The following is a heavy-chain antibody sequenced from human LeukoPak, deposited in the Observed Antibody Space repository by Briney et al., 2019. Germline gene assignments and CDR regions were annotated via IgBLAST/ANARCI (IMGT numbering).Heavy chain of an antibody. CDR3: AREGYCSGGSCYSRWFDP. J-gene: IGHJ5*02. CDR2: IIPIFGTA. CDR1: GGTFSSYA. V-gene: IGHV1-69*01. Sequence: SVKVSCKASGGTFSSYAISWVRQAPGQGLEWMGGIIPIFGTANYAQKFQGRVTITADESTSTAYMELSSQRSEDTAVYYCAREGYCSGGSCYSRWFDPWGQGTLVTVSS. D-gene: IGHD2-15*01.